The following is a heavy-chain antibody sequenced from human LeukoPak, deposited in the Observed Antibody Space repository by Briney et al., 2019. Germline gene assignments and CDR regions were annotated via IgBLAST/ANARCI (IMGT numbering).Heavy chain of an antibody. J-gene: IGHJ4*02. D-gene: IGHD3-10*01. CDR1: GFTFSSYA. CDR3: ARGTWGSGSYYVGFEY. CDR2: ISYDGSNK. Sequence: PGRSLRLSCAASGFTFSSYAMHWVRQAPGKGLEWVAVISYDGSNKDYADSVKGRFTISRDNSKNTLYLQMNSLRAEDTAVYYCARGTWGSGSYYVGFEYWGQGTLVTVPS. V-gene: IGHV3-30*04.